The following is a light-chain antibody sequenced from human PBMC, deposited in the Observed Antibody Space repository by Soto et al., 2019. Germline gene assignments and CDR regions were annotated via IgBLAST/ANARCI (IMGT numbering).Light chain of an antibody. CDR2: DVT. Sequence: QSALTQPASVSGSPGQSITISCTGPSSDVGGYNYVSWYQQHPGKAPKLLIYDVTNRPSGVSNRFSGSKSGNTASLTISGLQADDEADYYCTSYTGTSTPVFGGGTKLTVL. J-gene: IGLJ2*01. V-gene: IGLV2-14*01. CDR3: TSYTGTSTPV. CDR1: SSDVGGYNY.